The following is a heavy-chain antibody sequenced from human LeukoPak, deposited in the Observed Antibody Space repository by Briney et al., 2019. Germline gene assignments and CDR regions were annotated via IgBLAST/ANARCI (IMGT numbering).Heavy chain of an antibody. CDR3: ARQRRIQLWSVGFDY. D-gene: IGHD5-18*01. Sequence: SETLSLTCAVYGGSFSGYYWSWIRQPPGKGLEWIGHIHYSGSTNYNPSLKSRVTISVDTSKNQFSLKLSSVTAADTAVYYCARQRRIQLWSVGFDYWGQGTLVTVSS. V-gene: IGHV4-59*08. CDR2: IHYSGST. CDR1: GGSFSGYY. J-gene: IGHJ4*02.